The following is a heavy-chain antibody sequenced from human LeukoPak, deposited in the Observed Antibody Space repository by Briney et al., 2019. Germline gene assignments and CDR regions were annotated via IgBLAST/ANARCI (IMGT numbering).Heavy chain of an antibody. Sequence: GGSLRLSCAASGFTVSSNYMSWVRRAPGKGLEWVSVIYSGGSTYYADSVKGRFTISRHNSKNTLYLQMNSLRAEDTAVYYCAKGGLDFGDYDFWSGYYKFDYWGQGTLVTVSS. CDR2: IYSGGST. J-gene: IGHJ4*02. CDR3: AKGGLDFGDYDFWSGYYKFDY. CDR1: GFTVSSNY. D-gene: IGHD3-3*01. V-gene: IGHV3-53*04.